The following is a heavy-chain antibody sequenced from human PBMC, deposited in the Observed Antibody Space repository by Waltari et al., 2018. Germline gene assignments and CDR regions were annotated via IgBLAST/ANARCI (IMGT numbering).Heavy chain of an antibody. CDR1: GYTFTDYY. D-gene: IGHD3-10*01. V-gene: IGHV1-69-2*01. CDR3: ATDDVVRGLPYWYFDL. CDR2: VAPEDGET. Sequence: EVQLVQSGAEVKKPGATVKISCKASGYTFTDYYMHWVQQAPGKGLEWMGRVAPEDGETIYAEKFQGRVTITADTSTDTAYMELSSLRSEDTAVYYCATDDVVRGLPYWYFDLWGRGTLVTVSS. J-gene: IGHJ2*01.